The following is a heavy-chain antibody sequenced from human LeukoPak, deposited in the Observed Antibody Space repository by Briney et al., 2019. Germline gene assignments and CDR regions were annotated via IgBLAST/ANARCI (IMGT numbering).Heavy chain of an antibody. CDR2: IYTSGST. Sequence: MPSETLSLTCTVSGGSISSYYWSWIRQPPGKGLGWIGYIYTSGSTNYNPSLKSRVTISVDTSKNQFSLKLSSVTAADTAVYYCASSSGSYYYYYYYMDVWGKGTTVTVSS. D-gene: IGHD1-26*01. V-gene: IGHV4-4*09. J-gene: IGHJ6*03. CDR3: ASSSGSYYYYYYYMDV. CDR1: GGSISSYY.